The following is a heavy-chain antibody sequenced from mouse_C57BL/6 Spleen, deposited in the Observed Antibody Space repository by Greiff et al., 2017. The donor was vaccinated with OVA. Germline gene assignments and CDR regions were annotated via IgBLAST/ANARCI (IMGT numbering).Heavy chain of an antibody. CDR3: TRGSYYGNYEYFDV. D-gene: IGHD2-1*01. J-gene: IGHJ1*03. V-gene: IGHV5-9-1*02. Sequence: DVKLVESGEGLVKPGGSLKLSCAASGFTFSSYDMSWVRQTPEKRLEWVAYISSGGDYIYYADTVKGRFTISSDNARNTLYLQMSILKSDDTAMYYCTRGSYYGNYEYFDVWGTGTTVTVSS. CDR2: ISSGGDYI. CDR1: GFTFSSYD.